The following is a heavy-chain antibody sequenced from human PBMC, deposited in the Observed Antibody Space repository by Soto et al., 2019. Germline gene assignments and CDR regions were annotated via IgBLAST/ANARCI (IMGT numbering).Heavy chain of an antibody. CDR3: AKSFYDSDGYPITFDC. CDR1: GFTFSNYA. V-gene: IGHV3-23*01. D-gene: IGHD3-22*01. Sequence: GGSLRLSCAVSGFTFSNYAMNWVRQAPGKGLEWVSSISGNGGSTYYADSVKGRLTTSRDNSKNTLYLQMSSLRAEDTAVYYCAKSFYDSDGYPITFDCWGQGALVTVSS. J-gene: IGHJ4*02. CDR2: ISGNGGST.